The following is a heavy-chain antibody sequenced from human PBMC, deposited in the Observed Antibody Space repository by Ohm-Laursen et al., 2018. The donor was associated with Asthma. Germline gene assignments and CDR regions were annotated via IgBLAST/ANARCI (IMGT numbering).Heavy chain of an antibody. D-gene: IGHD1-26*01. CDR3: TRGGELRRRDAFDI. Sequence: SLRLSCSASGFTFGDYAMSWFRQAPGKGLEWVGFIRSKAYGGTTEYAASVKGRFTISRDDSKSIAYLQMNSLKTEDTAVYYCTRGGELRRRDAFDIWGQGTMVTVSS. J-gene: IGHJ3*02. V-gene: IGHV3-49*03. CDR2: IRSKAYGGTT. CDR1: GFTFGDYA.